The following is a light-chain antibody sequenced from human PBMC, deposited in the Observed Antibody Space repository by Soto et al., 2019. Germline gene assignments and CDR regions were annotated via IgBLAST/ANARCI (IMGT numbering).Light chain of an antibody. CDR1: SSNIENNA. V-gene: IGLV1-36*01. CDR3: SAWDDSLHGVV. CDR2: YDD. Sequence: QSVLTQPPSVSEAPRQRVTISCSGSSSNIENNAVNCYQQLPGKAPKLLIYYDDLLPSGVSDRFSGSKSGTSASLAISGLQSEDEADYYCSAWDDSLHGVVFGGGTKLTVL. J-gene: IGLJ3*02.